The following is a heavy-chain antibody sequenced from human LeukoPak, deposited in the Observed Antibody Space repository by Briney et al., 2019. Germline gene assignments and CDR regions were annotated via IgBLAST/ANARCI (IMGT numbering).Heavy chain of an antibody. Sequence: GGSLRLSCTASGFTFGDYAMSWFRQAPGKGLEWVGFIRSKAYGGTTEYAASVKGRFTISRDDSKSIAYLQMNSLKTEDTAVYYCTRMGRRYSSSWYYLSRYWGQGTLVTVSS. J-gene: IGHJ4*02. CDR3: TRMGRRYSSSWYYLSRY. CDR1: GFTFGDYA. V-gene: IGHV3-49*03. D-gene: IGHD6-13*01. CDR2: IRSKAYGGTT.